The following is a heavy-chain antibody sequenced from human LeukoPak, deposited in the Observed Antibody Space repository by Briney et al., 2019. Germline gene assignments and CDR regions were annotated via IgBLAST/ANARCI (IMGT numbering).Heavy chain of an antibody. D-gene: IGHD6-19*01. CDR2: SYYSGST. CDR3: ARLNSSGWYSLIDY. V-gene: IGHV4-59*01. J-gene: IGHJ4*02. CDR1: GGSLSSYY. Sequence: SETLSLTCTVSGGSLSSYYWSWIRQPPGKGLEGIGYSYYSGSTNYNPSLKSRVTISVDTSKNQFSLKLSSVTAADTAVYYCARLNSSGWYSLIDYWGQGTLVTVSS.